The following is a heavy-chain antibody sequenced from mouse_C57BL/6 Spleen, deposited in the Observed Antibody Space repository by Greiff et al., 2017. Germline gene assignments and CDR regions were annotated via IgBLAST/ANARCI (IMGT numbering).Heavy chain of an antibody. CDR1: GYTFTDYY. CDR3: ARGHYSNFYFDY. D-gene: IGHD2-5*01. V-gene: IGHV1-26*01. J-gene: IGHJ2*01. Sequence: EVQLQQSGPELVKPGASVKISCKASGYTFTDYYMHWVKQSHGKSLEWIGDINPNNGGTSYNQKFKGKDTLTVDKSSSTAYMELRSLTSEDSAVXYCARGHYSNFYFDYWGQGTTLTVSS. CDR2: INPNNGGT.